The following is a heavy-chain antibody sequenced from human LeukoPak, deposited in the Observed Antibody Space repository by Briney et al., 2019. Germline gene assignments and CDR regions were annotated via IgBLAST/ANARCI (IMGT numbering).Heavy chain of an antibody. CDR3: APLGVSDNYHYMDV. CDR2: ISSSGSYI. D-gene: IGHD5/OR15-5a*01. CDR1: AFTFSSYS. Sequence: PGGSLRLSCAASAFTFSSYSMNWVRQAPGKGLKWVSSISSSGSYIYYADSVKGRFTISRDNAKNSLYLQMNSLKTEDTAVYFCAPLGVSDNYHYMDVWGKGTMVTVSS. J-gene: IGHJ6*03. V-gene: IGHV3-21*04.